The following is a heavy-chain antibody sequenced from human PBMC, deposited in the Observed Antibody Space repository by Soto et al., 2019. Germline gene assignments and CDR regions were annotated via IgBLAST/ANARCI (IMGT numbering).Heavy chain of an antibody. J-gene: IGHJ4*02. V-gene: IGHV1-2*02. CDR2: INPDSGAT. Sequence: HEHLVQSGAEVKRPGASLKVSCKASGYSFTGYYIHWLRQAPGQGLEWMGWINPDSGATNYAQNFQGRVTLPSDTSISTASMDLTSLTSDDTAVYYCARGDYGTGGYPFPYFDYWGQGTLVIVSS. CDR3: ARGDYGTGGYPFPYFDY. CDR1: GYSFTGYY. D-gene: IGHD2-8*02.